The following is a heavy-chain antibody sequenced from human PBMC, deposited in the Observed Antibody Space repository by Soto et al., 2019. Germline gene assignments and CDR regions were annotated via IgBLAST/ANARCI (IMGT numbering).Heavy chain of an antibody. Sequence: SVKVSCKASGGTFSSYAISWVRQAPGQGLEWMGGIIPIFGTANYAQKFQGRVTITADESTSTAYMELSSLRSEDTAVYYCARVSPGDHYDFWSGSGGPRYYFDYWGQGTLVTVSS. CDR3: ARVSPGDHYDFWSGSGGPRYYFDY. V-gene: IGHV1-69*13. CDR1: GGTFSSYA. D-gene: IGHD3-3*01. J-gene: IGHJ4*02. CDR2: IIPIFGTA.